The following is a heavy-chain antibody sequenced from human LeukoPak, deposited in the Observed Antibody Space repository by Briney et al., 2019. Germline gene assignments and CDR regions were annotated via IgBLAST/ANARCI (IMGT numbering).Heavy chain of an antibody. J-gene: IGHJ4*01. CDR3: EKDLDRPVAGDAYFDY. CDR2: ISWNSGSI. D-gene: IGHD6-19*01. CDR1: GFTFDDYA. V-gene: IGHV3-9*01. Sequence: PGGSLRLSCAASGFTFDDYAMHWVRQAPGKGLEWVSGISWNSGSIGYADSVKGRFTIFRDNAKNSLYLQMNSLRAEDTALYYCEKDLDRPVAGDAYFDYGAQEPW.